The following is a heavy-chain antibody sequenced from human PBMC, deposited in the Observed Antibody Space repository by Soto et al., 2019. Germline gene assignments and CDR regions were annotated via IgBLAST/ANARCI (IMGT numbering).Heavy chain of an antibody. CDR2: IYSGGST. Sequence: LRLSCAASGFTVSSNYMSWVRQAPGKGLEWVSVIYSGGSTYYADSVKGRFTISRDNSKNTLYLQMNSLRAEDTAVYYCAREKNDSSGSDAFDIWGQGTMVTVSS. D-gene: IGHD3-22*01. V-gene: IGHV3-53*01. J-gene: IGHJ3*02. CDR3: AREKNDSSGSDAFDI. CDR1: GFTVSSNY.